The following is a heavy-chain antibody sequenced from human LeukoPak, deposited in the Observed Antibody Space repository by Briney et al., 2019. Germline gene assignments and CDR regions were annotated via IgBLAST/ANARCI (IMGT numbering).Heavy chain of an antibody. D-gene: IGHD3-10*01. CDR1: GFTFSTYG. CDR3: ARGRGNYASGSYTDYGLDV. J-gene: IGHJ6*02. Sequence: GGSLRLSCAASGFTFSTYGMHWVRQAPGKGLEWVAVIWYDGSKTYYTDSVKGRFTISRDNSKNTLDLQMNSLRAEDTAVYYCARGRGNYASGSYTDYGLDVWGQGTTATVS. CDR2: IWYDGSKT. V-gene: IGHV3-33*01.